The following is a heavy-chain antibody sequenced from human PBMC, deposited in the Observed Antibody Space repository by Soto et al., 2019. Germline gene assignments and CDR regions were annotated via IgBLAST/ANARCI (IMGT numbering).Heavy chain of an antibody. J-gene: IGHJ4*02. CDR3: ARARSLSPLSYFDY. Sequence: QVQLVQSGAEVKKPGASVKVSCKASGYTFTSYGISWVRQAPGQGLEWMGWISAYNGNTNYAQKLQGRVTMTSDTATSTAYMALRSLRSDDTAVYYCARARSLSPLSYFDYWGQGTLVTVSS. CDR1: GYTFTSYG. D-gene: IGHD1-26*01. CDR2: ISAYNGNT. V-gene: IGHV1-18*01.